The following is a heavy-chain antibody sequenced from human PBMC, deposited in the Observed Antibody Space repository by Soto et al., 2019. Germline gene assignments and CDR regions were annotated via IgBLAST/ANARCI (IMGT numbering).Heavy chain of an antibody. V-gene: IGHV1-58*02. J-gene: IGHJ4*02. CDR2: IVVGSGNT. D-gene: IGHD4-17*01. CDR3: ATYGDYVSFDY. Sequence: SVKVSCKASGYTFASYDINWVRQARGQRLEWIGWIVVGSGNTNYAQKFQERVTITRDMSTSTAYMELSSLRSEDTAVYYCATYGDYVSFDYWGQGTLVTVSS. CDR1: GYTFASYD.